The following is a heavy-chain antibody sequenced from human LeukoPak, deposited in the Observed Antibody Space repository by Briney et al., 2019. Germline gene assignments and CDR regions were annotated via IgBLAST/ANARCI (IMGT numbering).Heavy chain of an antibody. CDR2: INPNSGGT. CDR1: GYTFTGYY. D-gene: IGHD4-23*01. V-gene: IGHV1-2*02. Sequence: ASVKVSCKASGYTFTGYYMHWVRQAPGQGLEWMGWINPNSGGTNYAQKFQGRVTITADKSTSTAYMELSSLRSEDTAVYYCARAPDYGGIDWGQGTLVTVSS. J-gene: IGHJ4*02. CDR3: ARAPDYGGID.